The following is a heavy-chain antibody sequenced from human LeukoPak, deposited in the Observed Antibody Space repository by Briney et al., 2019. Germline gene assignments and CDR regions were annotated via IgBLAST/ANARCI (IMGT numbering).Heavy chain of an antibody. Sequence: KPGESLKISCKGSGYSFTSYWIGWVRQMPGKGLEWMGIIYPGDSDTRYSPSFQGQVTISADKSISTAYLQWSSLKASDAAMYYCARHSVFGPYSNYGDYWGQGTLVTVSS. J-gene: IGHJ4*02. D-gene: IGHD4-11*01. CDR2: IYPGDSDT. CDR1: GYSFTSYW. CDR3: ARHSVFGPYSNYGDY. V-gene: IGHV5-51*01.